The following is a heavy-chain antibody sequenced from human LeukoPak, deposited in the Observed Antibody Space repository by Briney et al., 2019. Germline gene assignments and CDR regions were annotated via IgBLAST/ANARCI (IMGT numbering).Heavy chain of an antibody. J-gene: IGHJ4*02. CDR2: INHSGST. CDR3: ARDLLRGANVQTRPRGYSSYAWGY. CDR1: GGSFSGYY. Sequence: PSETLSLTCAVYGGSFSGYYWSWIRQPPGKGLEWIGEINHSGSTNYNPSLKSRVTISVDTSKNQFSLKLSSVTAADTAVYYCARDLLRGANVQTRPRGYSSYAWGYWGQGTLVTVSS. V-gene: IGHV4-34*01. D-gene: IGHD5-12*01.